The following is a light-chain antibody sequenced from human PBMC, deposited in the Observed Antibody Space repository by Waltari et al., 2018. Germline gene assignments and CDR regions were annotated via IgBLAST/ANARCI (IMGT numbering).Light chain of an antibody. V-gene: IGLV8-61*01. CDR2: KTN. CDR1: SGSLSSTSY. J-gene: IGLJ3*02. Sequence: QTVVTQEPSLSVSPGGTVTLTCALNSGSLSSTSYASWYQQTPGQAPRTLVYKTNTPSSGFPYRFSGSSLGNKAALTITGAQADDESDYDCLLHMGSGIWVFGGGTKLTVL. CDR3: LLHMGSGIWV.